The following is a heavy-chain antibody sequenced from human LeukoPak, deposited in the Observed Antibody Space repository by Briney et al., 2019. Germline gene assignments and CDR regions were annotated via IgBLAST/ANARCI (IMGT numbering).Heavy chain of an antibody. CDR3: ARVRWELPELDY. CDR1: GYTFTSYG. D-gene: IGHD1-26*01. CDR2: ISAYSGNT. J-gene: IGHJ4*02. V-gene: IGHV1-18*01. Sequence: ASVKVSCKASGYTFTSYGISWVRQAPGQGLEWMGWISAYSGNTNYARKLQGRVTITRDTSASTAYMEVSSLRSEDTAVYYCARVRWELPELDYWGQGTLVTVSS.